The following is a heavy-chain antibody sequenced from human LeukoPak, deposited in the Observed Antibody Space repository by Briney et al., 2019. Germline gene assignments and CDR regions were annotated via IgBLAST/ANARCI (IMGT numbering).Heavy chain of an antibody. CDR3: ARADDYRSVGIFDY. Sequence: GGSLRLSCAASGFTFSSYGMHWVRQAPGKGLEWVAVISYDGSNKYYADSVKGRFTISRDSSKNTLYLQMNSLRAEDTAVYYCARADDYRSVGIFDYWGQGTLVTVSS. CDR2: ISYDGSNK. CDR1: GFTFSSYG. D-gene: IGHD4-11*01. V-gene: IGHV3-33*01. J-gene: IGHJ4*02.